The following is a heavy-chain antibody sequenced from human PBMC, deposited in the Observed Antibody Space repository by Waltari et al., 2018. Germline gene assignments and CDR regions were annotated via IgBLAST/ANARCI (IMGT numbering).Heavy chain of an antibody. CDR1: GGAISSYY. Sequence: QVQLQESGPGLVKPSETLSLTCTGSGGAISSYYWRWIRKPPGKGLEWIGYIYYSGSTNYNPSLKSRVTISVDTSKNQFSLKLSSVTAADTAVYYCARGHGDYNYYYYYMDVWGKGTTVTVSS. V-gene: IGHV4-59*01. J-gene: IGHJ6*03. CDR3: ARGHGDYNYYYYYMDV. CDR2: IYYSGST. D-gene: IGHD4-17*01.